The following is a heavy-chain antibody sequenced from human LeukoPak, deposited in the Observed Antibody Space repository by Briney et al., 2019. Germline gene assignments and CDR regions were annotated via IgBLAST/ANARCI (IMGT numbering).Heavy chain of an antibody. J-gene: IGHJ6*02. CDR2: IIPILGIA. CDR3: ASPIIVGATIDYCGMDV. Sequence: ASVKVSCKASGGTFSSYAISWVRQAPGQGLEWMGRIIPILGIANYTQKFQGRVTITADNSTSTAYMELSSLRSEDTAVYYCASPIIVGATIDYCGMDVWGQGTTVTVSS. CDR1: GGTFSSYA. V-gene: IGHV1-69*04. D-gene: IGHD1-26*01.